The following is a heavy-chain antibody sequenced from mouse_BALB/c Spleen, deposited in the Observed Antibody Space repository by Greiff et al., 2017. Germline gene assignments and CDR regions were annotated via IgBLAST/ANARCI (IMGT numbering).Heavy chain of an antibody. CDR3: ARSGAY. V-gene: IGHV5-17*02. CDR2: ISSGSSTI. CDR1: GFTFSSFG. J-gene: IGHJ3*01. Sequence: DVHLVESGGGLVQPGGSRKLSCAASGFTFSSFGMHWVRQAPEKGLEWVAYISSGSSTIYYADTVKGRFTISRDNPKNTLFLQMTSLRSEDTAMYYCARSGAYWGQGTLVTVSA.